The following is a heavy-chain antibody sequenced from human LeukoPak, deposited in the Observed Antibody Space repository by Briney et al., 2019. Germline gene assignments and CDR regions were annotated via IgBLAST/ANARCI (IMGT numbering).Heavy chain of an antibody. CDR1: GYTFTGYY. J-gene: IGHJ6*03. Sequence: GASVKVSCKASGYTFTGYYMHWVRQAPGQGLEWMGWINPNSGGTNYAQKFQGRVTMTRDTSISTAYMELSRLRYEDTAVYYCARKGKTTATTKSARYSYYYMDVWGKGTTVTVSS. CDR3: ARKGKTTATTKSARYSYYYMDV. V-gene: IGHV1-2*02. CDR2: INPNSGGT. D-gene: IGHD4-17*01.